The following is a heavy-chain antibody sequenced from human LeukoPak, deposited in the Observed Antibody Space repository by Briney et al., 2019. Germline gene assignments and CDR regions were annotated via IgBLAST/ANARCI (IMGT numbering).Heavy chain of an antibody. V-gene: IGHV5-51*01. J-gene: IGHJ4*02. CDR3: ARPPSRGYSSSFEY. D-gene: IGHD2-2*03. CDR2: IYPDESNI. Sequence: GESLKISCKGSGYSFPTYWIAWVRQMPGKGLEWMGIIYPDESNIRYSPSFQGQATISADKSISTAYLQWSSLKASDTAMYYCARPPSRGYSSSFEYWGQGTLVTVSS. CDR1: GYSFPTYW.